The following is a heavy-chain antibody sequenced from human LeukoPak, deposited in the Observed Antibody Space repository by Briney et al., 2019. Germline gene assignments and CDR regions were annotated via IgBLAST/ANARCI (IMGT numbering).Heavy chain of an antibody. J-gene: IGHJ5*02. CDR1: GDSQSSYS. CDR2: ISSAGVT. CDR3: ARRVVEALAPSVTNWFDP. D-gene: IGHD5-12*01. V-gene: IGHV4-4*07. Sequence: SETLSLTCTVSGDSQSSYSWNWIRQPAAKGLEWIGRISSAGVTKYNPCLKSRFTFSLDTSRNPFTLKLTSVTAADTAVYYCARRVVEALAPSVTNWFDPWGQGTLVLVSS.